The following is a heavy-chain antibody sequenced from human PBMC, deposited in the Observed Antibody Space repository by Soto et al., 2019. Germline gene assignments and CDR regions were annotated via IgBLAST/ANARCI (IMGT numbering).Heavy chain of an antibody. CDR2: INHSGST. D-gene: IGHD2-8*01. V-gene: IGHV4-34*01. CDR1: GGSFSGYY. CDR3: ARGKVVGMVYYYYYGMDV. Sequence: LETLSLTCAVYGGSFSGYYWSWIRQPPGKGLEWIGEINHSGSTNYNPSLKSRVTISVDTSKNQFSLKLSSVTAADTAVYYCARGKVVGMVYYYYYGMDVWGQGTTVTVSS. J-gene: IGHJ6*02.